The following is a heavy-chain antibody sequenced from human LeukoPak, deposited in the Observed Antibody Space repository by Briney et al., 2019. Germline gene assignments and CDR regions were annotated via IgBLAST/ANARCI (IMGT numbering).Heavy chain of an antibody. Sequence: SQTLSLTCATSGDSVSSNSAAWNWIRQSPSRGLEWLGRTYYRSRWYNDYAVSVKGRITINPDSSKNQFSLQLNSVTPEDTAVYYCARSRAAGNFLFFDYWGQGTLVTVSS. D-gene: IGHD4-23*01. CDR3: ARSRAAGNFLFFDY. J-gene: IGHJ4*02. CDR1: GDSVSSNSAA. CDR2: TYYRSRWYN. V-gene: IGHV6-1*01.